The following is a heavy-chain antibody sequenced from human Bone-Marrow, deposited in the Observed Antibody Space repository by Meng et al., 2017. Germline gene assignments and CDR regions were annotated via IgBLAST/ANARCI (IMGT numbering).Heavy chain of an antibody. CDR2: ISYDGSNK. CDR3: ARNVLRFLEWLSGYYYYYGMDV. D-gene: IGHD3-3*01. J-gene: IGHJ6*02. Sequence: GGSLRLSCAASGFTFGSYAMHWVRQAPGKGLEWVAVISYDGSNKYYADSVKGRFTISRDNSKNTLYLQMNSLRAEDTAVYYCARNVLRFLEWLSGYYYYYGMDVWGQGTTVTVSS. V-gene: IGHV3-30*01. CDR1: GFTFGSYA.